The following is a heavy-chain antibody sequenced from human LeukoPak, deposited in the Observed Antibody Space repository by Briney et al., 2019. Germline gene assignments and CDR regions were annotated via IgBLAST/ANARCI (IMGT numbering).Heavy chain of an antibody. CDR2: IKQDGGEK. J-gene: IGHJ4*02. CDR3: ARDGRPLDY. CDR1: GITFSRYW. V-gene: IGHV3-7*03. Sequence: PGGSLRLSCADSGITFSRYWMNWVRQAPGKGLEWVANIKQDGGEKYYVDSVRGRFTISRDNAKNSLYLQMNSLRVEDTAVYYCARDGRPLDYWGQGTLVTVSS.